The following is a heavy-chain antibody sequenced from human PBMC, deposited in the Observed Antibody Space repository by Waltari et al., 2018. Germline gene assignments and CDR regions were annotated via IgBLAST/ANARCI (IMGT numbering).Heavy chain of an antibody. V-gene: IGHV3-49*04. Sequence: DVQLAESGGGLVQPGRSLRLSCTTSGFTFVDYSMNWVRQAPGQGWEGVGFSRSKAYGETTDYAASVRGRFTISRDDSKSIAYLQMNSLKTEDTAIYFCARDLMYGEHPLFDRWGQGTLVTVSS. J-gene: IGHJ5*02. CDR1: GFTFVDYS. D-gene: IGHD4-17*01. CDR3: ARDLMYGEHPLFDR. CDR2: SRSKAYGETT.